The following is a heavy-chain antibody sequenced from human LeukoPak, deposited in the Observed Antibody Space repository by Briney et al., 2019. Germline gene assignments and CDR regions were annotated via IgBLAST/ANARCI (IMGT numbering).Heavy chain of an antibody. D-gene: IGHD6-19*01. CDR1: GFTFSDYY. V-gene: IGHV3-11*01. CDR3: ARDLSIAVLNWFDP. Sequence: GGSLRLSCAASGFTFSDYYMSWIRQAPGKGLEWVSYISSSGSTIYYADSVKGRFTISRDNAKNSLYLQMNSLRAEDTAVYYCARDLSIAVLNWFDPWGQGTLVTVSS. CDR2: ISSSGSTI. J-gene: IGHJ5*02.